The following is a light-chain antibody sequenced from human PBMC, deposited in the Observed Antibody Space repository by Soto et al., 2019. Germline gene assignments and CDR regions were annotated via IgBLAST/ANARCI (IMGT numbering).Light chain of an antibody. CDR3: AAWDDSLVV. CDR1: SSNIGSAY. J-gene: IGLJ2*01. Sequence: QSVLTQPPSASGIPGQTVTISCSGSSSNIGSAYIYWYQHLPGTAPKLLIYRNNQRPSGVPDRFSASKSGTSASLAISGLRSEDEADYYCAAWDDSLVVFGGGTKLTVL. V-gene: IGLV1-47*01. CDR2: RNN.